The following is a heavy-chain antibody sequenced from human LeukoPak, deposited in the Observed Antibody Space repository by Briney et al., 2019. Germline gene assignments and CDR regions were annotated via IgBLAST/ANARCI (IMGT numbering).Heavy chain of an antibody. CDR2: SYYTGST. D-gene: IGHD3-22*01. CDR3: ARGSYDSSGYLIDY. V-gene: IGHV4-59*12. Sequence: SETLSLTCTVSGGSISSYYWSWIWQPPGKGLGRIGYSYYTGSTNYNPSVKSRVTMSVDTSKNQFSLKLSSVTAADTAVYYCARGSYDSSGYLIDYWGQGTLVTVSS. J-gene: IGHJ4*02. CDR1: GGSISSYY.